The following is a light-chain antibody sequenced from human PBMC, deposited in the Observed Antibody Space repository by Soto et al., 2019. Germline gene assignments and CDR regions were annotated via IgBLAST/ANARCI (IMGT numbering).Light chain of an antibody. Sequence: EAVMRQSTVTRSLSPGDAATVAGGASQRVSNHFARYQQKPGQAPRLLIYAASTRAAGVPVRFSGSGSETEFTLTIRSLQSEDFALYYCHQYNNWPWTFGQGTKVDIK. CDR1: QRVSNH. CDR3: HQYNNWPWT. V-gene: IGKV3-15*01. J-gene: IGKJ1*01. CDR2: AAS.